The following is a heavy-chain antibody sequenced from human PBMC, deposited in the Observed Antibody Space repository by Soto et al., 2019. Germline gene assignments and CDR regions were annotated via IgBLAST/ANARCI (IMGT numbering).Heavy chain of an antibody. Sequence: GGSLRLSCAASGFTVSSNYMSWVRQPPGKGLEWVSVISGSGGSTYYADSVKGRFTISRDNSKNTLYLQMNSLRAEDTAVYYCAKRNYGSEFDYWGQGTLVTVSS. D-gene: IGHD3-10*01. V-gene: IGHV3-23*01. CDR2: ISGSGGST. CDR1: GFTVSSNY. CDR3: AKRNYGSEFDY. J-gene: IGHJ4*02.